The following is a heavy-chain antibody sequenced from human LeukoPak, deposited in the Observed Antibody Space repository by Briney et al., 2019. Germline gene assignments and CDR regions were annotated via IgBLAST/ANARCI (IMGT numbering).Heavy chain of an antibody. J-gene: IGHJ6*04. V-gene: IGHV4-61*02. Sequence: SQTLSLTCTVSGGSISSGSYYWSWIRQPAGKGLEWIGRIYTSGSTNYNPSLKSRVTISVDTSKNQFSLKLSSVTAADTAVYYCARGPDYRNWGKGTTVTVSS. CDR2: IYTSGST. D-gene: IGHD4-11*01. CDR1: GGSISSGSYY. CDR3: ARGPDYRN.